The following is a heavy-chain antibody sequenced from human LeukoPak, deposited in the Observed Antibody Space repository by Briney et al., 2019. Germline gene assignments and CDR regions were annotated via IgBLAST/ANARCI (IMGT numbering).Heavy chain of an antibody. CDR2: IWYDGSNK. J-gene: IGHJ4*02. D-gene: IGHD6-13*01. CDR1: GFTFSSHA. V-gene: IGHV3-33*08. Sequence: GGSLRLSCAASGFTFSSHAMSWVRRAPGKGLEWVAVIWYDGSNKYYADSVKGRFTISRDNSKNTLYLQMNSLRAEDTAVYYCARDFSSWDLDYWGQGTLVTVSS. CDR3: ARDFSSWDLDY.